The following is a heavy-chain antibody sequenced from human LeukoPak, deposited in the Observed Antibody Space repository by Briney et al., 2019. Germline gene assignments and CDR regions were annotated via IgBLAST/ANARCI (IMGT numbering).Heavy chain of an antibody. CDR2: IYHSGST. Sequence: TSETLSLTCAVSGYGISSDYYWGWIRQPPGKGLEWMASIYHSGSTYYNPSLKNRVTISVDTSESQLSLELISVTAADTAVYYCARIITMIRGERSGYFASWGQGTLVTVSS. J-gene: IGHJ4*02. CDR3: ARIITMIRGERSGYFAS. D-gene: IGHD3-10*01. V-gene: IGHV4-38-2*01. CDR1: GYGISSDYY.